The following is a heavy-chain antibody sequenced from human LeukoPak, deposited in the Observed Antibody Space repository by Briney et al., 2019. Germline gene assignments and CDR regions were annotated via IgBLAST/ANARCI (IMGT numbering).Heavy chain of an antibody. D-gene: IGHD2-2*01. CDR1: GGSISGSNW. CDR3: ARAVVPAAAYYYYGMDV. CDR2: IYHSGST. Sequence: SETLSLTCAVSGGSISGSNWWSWVRQPPGKGLEWIGEIYHSGSTNYNPSLKSRVTISVDKSKNQFSLKLSSVTAADTAVYYCARAVVPAAAYYYYGMDVWGQGTTVTVSS. J-gene: IGHJ6*02. V-gene: IGHV4-4*02.